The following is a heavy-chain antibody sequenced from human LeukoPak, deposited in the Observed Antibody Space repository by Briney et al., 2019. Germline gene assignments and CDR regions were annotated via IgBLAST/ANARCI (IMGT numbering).Heavy chain of an antibody. Sequence: PSETLSLTCAVYGGSFSGYYWSWIRQPPGKGLEWIGEINHSGSTNYNPSLKSRVTISVDTSKNQFSLKLSSVTAADTAVYYCARDGVYYDSSGYQFDYWGQGTLVTVSS. CDR1: GGSFSGYY. CDR2: INHSGST. V-gene: IGHV4-34*01. J-gene: IGHJ4*02. D-gene: IGHD3-22*01. CDR3: ARDGVYYDSSGYQFDY.